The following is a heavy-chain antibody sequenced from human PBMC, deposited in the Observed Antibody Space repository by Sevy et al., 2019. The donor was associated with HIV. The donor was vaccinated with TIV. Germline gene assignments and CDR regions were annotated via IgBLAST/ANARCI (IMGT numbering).Heavy chain of an antibody. D-gene: IGHD2-8*02. CDR3: ARHTGFMIDS. Sequence: ASVKVSCKASRYTFTGHHMHWVRQAPGHGLEWMGWIKPQSGGTKYGQKFQGRVIMSRDTSITTVYMELTSLRSDDTAIYYCARHTGFMIDSWGQGTLVTVSS. J-gene: IGHJ4*02. CDR2: IKPQSGGT. CDR1: RYTFTGHH. V-gene: IGHV1-2*02.